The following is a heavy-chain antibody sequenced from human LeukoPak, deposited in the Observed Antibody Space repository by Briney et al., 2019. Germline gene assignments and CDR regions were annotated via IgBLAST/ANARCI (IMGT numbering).Heavy chain of an antibody. D-gene: IGHD5-12*01. J-gene: IGHJ3*02. V-gene: IGHV4-39*07. CDR3: ARGPSGLRSPFNT. Sequence: SETLSLTCTVSGASINIYTYYWGWIRQPPGKGLEWIGSVSYSGSPYYNPSLTSRATISVDTSRNQVSLKLTSVTAADTAVYYCARGPSGLRSPFNTWGQGTTVTVSS. CDR1: GASINIYTYY. CDR2: VSYSGSP.